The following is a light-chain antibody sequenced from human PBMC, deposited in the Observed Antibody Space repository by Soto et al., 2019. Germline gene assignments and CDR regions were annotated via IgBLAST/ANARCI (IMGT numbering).Light chain of an antibody. V-gene: IGLV1-40*01. CDR3: QSYDSTLSGPWV. CDR1: SSNIGAGYD. Sequence: QSVLTKPPSVSGAPGQRVTISCTGSSSNIGAGYDVHWYQQLPGTAPKLLIYGNNNRPSGVPDRFSGSKSGTSASLAIAGLQAEDEADYYCQSYDSTLSGPWVVGGGTKLTVL. CDR2: GNN. J-gene: IGLJ3*02.